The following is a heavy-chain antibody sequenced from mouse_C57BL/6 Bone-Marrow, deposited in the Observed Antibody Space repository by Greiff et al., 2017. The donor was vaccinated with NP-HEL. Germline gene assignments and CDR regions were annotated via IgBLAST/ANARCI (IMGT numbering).Heavy chain of an antibody. CDR1: GYTFTSYW. J-gene: IGHJ2*01. CDR2: IDPSDSYT. CDR3: AIGSFYTGDY. D-gene: IGHD2-1*01. V-gene: IGHV1-69*01. Sequence: QVQLKQPGAELVMPGASVKLSCKASGYTFTSYWMHWVKQRPGQGLEWIGEIDPSDSYTNYNQTFKGKSTLTVDKSSSTAYMQLSSLTSEDSAVYYCAIGSFYTGDYWGQGTTLTVSS.